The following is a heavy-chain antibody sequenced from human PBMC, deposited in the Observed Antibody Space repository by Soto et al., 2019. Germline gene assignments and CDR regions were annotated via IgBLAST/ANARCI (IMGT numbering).Heavy chain of an antibody. CDR3: ARRKGDYYDSSGYHYYFDY. V-gene: IGHV1-2*02. J-gene: IGHJ4*02. Sequence: ASVKVSCQASGYTFTDYYVHWVRQAPGQGLEWMGWINPNSGGPQSAQKFQGGVTMTRDTSSSTAYMELSRLRSDDTAVYYCARRKGDYYDSSGYHYYFDYWGQGTLVTVSS. D-gene: IGHD3-22*01. CDR2: INPNSGGP. CDR1: GYTFTDYY.